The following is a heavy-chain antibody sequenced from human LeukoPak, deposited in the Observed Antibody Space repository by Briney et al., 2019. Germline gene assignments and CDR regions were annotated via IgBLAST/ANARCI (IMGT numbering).Heavy chain of an antibody. CDR1: GFTFSSYA. CDR2: ISGSGGST. Sequence: GGSLRLSCAASGFTFSSYAMSWVRQAPGKGLEWVSAISGSGGSTYYADSVKGRFTISRDNSKNTLYLQMNSLRAEDTAVYYCAKAPPYGSGMNGVLSCDYWGQGTLVTVSS. V-gene: IGHV3-23*01. D-gene: IGHD3-10*01. CDR3: AKAPPYGSGMNGVLSCDY. J-gene: IGHJ4*02.